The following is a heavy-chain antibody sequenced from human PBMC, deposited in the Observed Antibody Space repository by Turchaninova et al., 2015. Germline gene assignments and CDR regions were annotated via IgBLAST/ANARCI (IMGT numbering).Heavy chain of an antibody. Sequence: QITLKESGPTLVKPPQTLTLTCSFSGFSLTTSGVGRGWIHPPPGKAPECLPLIYWDDDKRYSPSLKSRLTITKDTSKNQVVLTMANVDPVDTATYYCAHRLPTGSPWDGGYFDLWGRGTLVTVSS. V-gene: IGHV2-5*02. CDR2: IYWDDDK. D-gene: IGHD1-1*01. CDR1: GFSLTTSGVG. CDR3: AHRLPTGSPWDGGYFDL. J-gene: IGHJ2*01.